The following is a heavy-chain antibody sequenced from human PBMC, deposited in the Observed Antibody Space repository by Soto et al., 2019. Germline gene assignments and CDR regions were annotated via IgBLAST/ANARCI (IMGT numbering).Heavy chain of an antibody. Sequence: ASVTVSWQAAGYAFTSYYMHWVRQAPGQGLEWMGIINPSGGSTSYAQKFQGRVTMTRDTSTSTVYMELSSLRSEDTAVYYCARPQYSSSWDDYYYYGMDVWGQGTTVTVSS. CDR3: ARPQYSSSWDDYYYYGMDV. D-gene: IGHD6-13*01. J-gene: IGHJ6*02. CDR2: INPSGGST. V-gene: IGHV1-46*01. CDR1: GYAFTSYY.